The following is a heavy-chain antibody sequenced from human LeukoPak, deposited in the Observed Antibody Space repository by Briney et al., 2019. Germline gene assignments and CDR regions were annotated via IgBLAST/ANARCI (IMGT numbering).Heavy chain of an antibody. V-gene: IGHV4-34*01. Sequence: SETLSLTCAVYGGSFSGYYWSWIRQPPGKGLEWIGEINHSGSTNYNPSLKSRVTISVDTSKNQFSLKLSSVTAADTAVYYCARFPQVGYYYGMDVWGKGTTVTVSS. CDR2: INHSGST. D-gene: IGHD1-26*01. CDR3: ARFPQVGYYYGMDV. J-gene: IGHJ6*04. CDR1: GGSFSGYY.